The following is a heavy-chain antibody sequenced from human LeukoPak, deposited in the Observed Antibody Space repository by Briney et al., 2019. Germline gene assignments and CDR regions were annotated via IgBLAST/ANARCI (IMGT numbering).Heavy chain of an antibody. CDR1: GDSISSSSYY. D-gene: IGHD1-26*01. V-gene: IGHV4-39*07. CDR3: ARDRARGELNPTNLYYFDY. Sequence: SQTLSLTCTVSGDSISSSSYYWGWIRQPPGKGLEWIGSIYYSGSTYHNPSLKSRVTISVDTSKNQFSLKLSSVTAADTAVYYCARDRARGELNPTNLYYFDYWGQGTLVTVSS. CDR2: IYYSGST. J-gene: IGHJ4*02.